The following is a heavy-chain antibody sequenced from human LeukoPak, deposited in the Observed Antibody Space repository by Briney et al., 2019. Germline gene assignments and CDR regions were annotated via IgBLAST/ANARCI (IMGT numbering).Heavy chain of an antibody. V-gene: IGHV1-69*04. Sequence: ASVKVSCKASGGTFSSYAISWVRQAPGQGLEWMGRIIPILGIANYAQKFQGRVTITADKPTSTAYMELSSLRSEDTAVYYCARGRWLQFTGRFDYWGQGTLVTVSS. CDR3: ARGRWLQFTGRFDY. CDR1: GGTFSSYA. CDR2: IIPILGIA. D-gene: IGHD5-24*01. J-gene: IGHJ4*02.